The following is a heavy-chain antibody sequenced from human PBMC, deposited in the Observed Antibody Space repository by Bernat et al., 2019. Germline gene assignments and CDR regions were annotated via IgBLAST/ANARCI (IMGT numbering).Heavy chain of an antibody. CDR3: ARGAASGSSSFDY. V-gene: IGHV3-33*01. D-gene: IGHD1-26*01. Sequence: QVQLVESGGGVGQPGRSLRLSCAASGFTFSSYAMHWVRQAPGKGLEWVAVIWYDGSNKYYADSVKGRFTISRDNSKNTLYLQMNSLRAEDTAVYYCARGAASGSSSFDYWGQGTLVTVSS. CDR1: GFTFSSYA. CDR2: IWYDGSNK. J-gene: IGHJ4*02.